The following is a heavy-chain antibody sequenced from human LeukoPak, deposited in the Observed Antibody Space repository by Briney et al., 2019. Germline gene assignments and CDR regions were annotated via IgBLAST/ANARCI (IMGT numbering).Heavy chain of an antibody. CDR1: GYTFLSYY. CDR3: ARAQRGIVRGVMDHYFGMDV. Sequence: ASVKVSCKASGYTFLSYYMHWVRQAPGQGLEWMGIINPSGPSTNYAQKFQGRVTMTRDTSTSTVYMELSSLRSEDTAVYYCARAQRGIVRGVMDHYFGMDVWGQGTTVTVSS. CDR2: INPSGPST. V-gene: IGHV1-46*01. J-gene: IGHJ6*02. D-gene: IGHD3-10*01.